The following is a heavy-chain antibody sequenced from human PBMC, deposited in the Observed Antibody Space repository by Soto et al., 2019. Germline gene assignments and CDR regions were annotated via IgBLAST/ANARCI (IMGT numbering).Heavy chain of an antibody. CDR3: AREAPAAGWFDP. CDR1: GGSISSGGYY. Sequence: QVQLQESGPGLVKPSQTLSLTCTVSGGSISSGGYYWSWIRQHPGKGLEWIGYIYYSGSTYYNPSLKSRVTISVDTSKNQFSLNLSSVTAADTAVYYCAREAPAAGWFDPWGQGTLVTVSS. J-gene: IGHJ5*02. V-gene: IGHV4-31*03. CDR2: IYYSGST.